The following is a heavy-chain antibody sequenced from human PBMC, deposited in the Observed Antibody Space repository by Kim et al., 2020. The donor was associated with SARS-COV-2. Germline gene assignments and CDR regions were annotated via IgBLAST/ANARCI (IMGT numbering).Heavy chain of an antibody. V-gene: IGHV4-39*01. J-gene: IGHJ3*02. Sequence: SETLSLTCTVSGGSISSSSYYWGWIRQPPGKGLEWIGSIYYSGSTYYNPSLKSRVTISVDTSKNQFSLKLSSVTAADTAVYYCARHRAVLYQLDAFDIWGQRTILTVSS. CDR2: IYYSGST. CDR1: GGSISSSSYY. D-gene: IGHD2-2*01. CDR3: ARHRAVLYQLDAFDI.